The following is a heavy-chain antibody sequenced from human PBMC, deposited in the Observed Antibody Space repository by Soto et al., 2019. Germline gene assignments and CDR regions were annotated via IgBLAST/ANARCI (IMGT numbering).Heavy chain of an antibody. V-gene: IGHV3-30*03. D-gene: IGHD6-19*01. J-gene: IGHJ4*02. CDR3: ARDPWDSSGWPPFDY. CDR1: GFTFSSYG. CDR2: ISYDGSNK. Sequence: GGSLKLSCAASGFTFSSYGMHWVRQAPGKGLEWVAVISYDGSNKYYADSVKGRFTISRDNSKNTLYLQMNSLRAEDTAVYYCARDPWDSSGWPPFDYWGQGTLVTVSS.